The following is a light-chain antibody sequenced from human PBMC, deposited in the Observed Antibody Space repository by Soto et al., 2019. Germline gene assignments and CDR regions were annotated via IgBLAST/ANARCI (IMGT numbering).Light chain of an antibody. V-gene: IGKV1-5*01. Sequence: DIQMTQSPSTLSASVGDRVTITCRASQSLSNRLAWYQQKPGKAPKVLIYDASSLESGVPPRFSGSGSGTDFTLAISSLQPEDSATYYCLQDINYPWTFGQGTKVDIK. CDR2: DAS. CDR3: LQDINYPWT. J-gene: IGKJ1*01. CDR1: QSLSNR.